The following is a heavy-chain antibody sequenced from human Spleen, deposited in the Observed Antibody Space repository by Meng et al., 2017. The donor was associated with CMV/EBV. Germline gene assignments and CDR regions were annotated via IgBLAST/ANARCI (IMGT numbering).Heavy chain of an antibody. CDR3: AGEGGPYCDSVSCNVPRGWNWFDP. Sequence: ITWVRQARGQGLEWMGGIIPMFGTTNYAQEFQGRVTITTDESTSTTYMEMSSLRFEDTAVYYCAGEGGPYCDSVSCNVPRGWNWFDPWGQGTLVTVSS. J-gene: IGHJ5*02. CDR2: IIPMFGTT. V-gene: IGHV1-69*05. D-gene: IGHD2/OR15-2a*01.